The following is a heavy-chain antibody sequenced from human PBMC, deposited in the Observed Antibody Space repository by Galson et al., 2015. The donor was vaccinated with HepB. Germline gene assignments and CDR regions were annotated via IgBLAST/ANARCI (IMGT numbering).Heavy chain of an antibody. CDR3: ARDSGSRVDYDFWSGYPPYYYYYMDV. D-gene: IGHD3-3*01. V-gene: IGHV3-21*01. Sequence: SLRLSCAASGFTFSSYSMNWVRQAPGKGLEWVSSISSSSSYIYYADSVKGRFTISRDNAKNSLYLQMNSLRAEDTAVYYCARDSGSRVDYDFWSGYPPYYYYYMDVWGKGTTVTVSS. CDR2: ISSSSSYI. CDR1: GFTFSSYS. J-gene: IGHJ6*03.